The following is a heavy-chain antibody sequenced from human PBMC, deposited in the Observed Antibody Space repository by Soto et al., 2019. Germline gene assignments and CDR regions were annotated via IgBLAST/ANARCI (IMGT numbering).Heavy chain of an antibody. V-gene: IGHV4-59*01. D-gene: IGHD6-19*01. CDR1: GGSISSYY. J-gene: IGHJ3*02. CDR2: IYYSGST. CDR3: AYKGSSGLFGI. Sequence: PSATLSLTCTVSGGSISSYYWSWIRQPPGKGLEWIGYIYYSGSTNYNPSLKSRVTISVDTSKNQFSLKLSSVTAADTAVYYCAYKGSSGLFGIWGQGTMVTVSS.